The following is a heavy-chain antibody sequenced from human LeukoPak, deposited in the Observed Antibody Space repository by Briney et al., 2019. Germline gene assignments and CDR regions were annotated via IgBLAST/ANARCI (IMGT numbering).Heavy chain of an antibody. CDR2: IYYSGST. D-gene: IGHD5-18*01. CDR1: GGSISSSSYY. CDR3: ARVKVDTAMAVDY. J-gene: IGHJ4*02. V-gene: IGHV4-39*07. Sequence: SETLSLTCTVSGGSISSSSYYWGWIRQPPGKGLEWIGSIYYSGSTYYNPSLKSRVTISVDTSKNQFSLKLSSVTAADTAVYYCARVKVDTAMAVDYWGQGTLVTVSS.